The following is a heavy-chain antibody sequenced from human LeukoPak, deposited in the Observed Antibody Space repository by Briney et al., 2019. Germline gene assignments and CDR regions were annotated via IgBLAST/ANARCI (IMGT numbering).Heavy chain of an antibody. CDR1: GYIFTNYP. CDR3: ARDSYCSGGTCYSRVGY. V-gene: IGHV7-4-1*04. CDR2: INTNTGNP. Sequence: ASVKVSCKASGYIFTNYPMNWVRQAPGQGLEWMGWINTNTGNPTYAQGFTERFVFSWDTSVSMAYLQISSLKAEDTAVYYCARDSYCSGGTCYSRVGYWGQGTVVTVSS. D-gene: IGHD2-15*01. J-gene: IGHJ4*02.